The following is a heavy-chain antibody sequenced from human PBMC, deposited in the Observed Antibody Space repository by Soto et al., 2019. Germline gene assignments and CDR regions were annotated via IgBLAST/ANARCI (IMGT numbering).Heavy chain of an antibody. CDR2: IYYSGIT. Sequence: SEILSRTCTFSVCSIISYYWGLILQPPVKGLEWILYIYYSGITNYNPSLKSRVTISVDTSKNQFSLKLSSVTAAYTALYYCARAGKDLIGLEYRGPGNMVTVS. J-gene: IGHJ4*02. V-gene: IGHV4-59*01. CDR1: VCSIISYY. D-gene: IGHD2-21*01. CDR3: ARAGKDLIGLEY.